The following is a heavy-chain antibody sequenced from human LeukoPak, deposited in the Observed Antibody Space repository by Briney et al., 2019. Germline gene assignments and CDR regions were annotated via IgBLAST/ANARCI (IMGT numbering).Heavy chain of an antibody. Sequence: SETLSLTCTVSGGSIRSYYWSWIRQPPGKGLEWIGYIIFGGSTNYNPSLKSRVTISVDTSKNQFSLKLTSVTAADTAVYYCARGRDTAIPFMFDYWGQGTLVTVSS. J-gene: IGHJ4*02. D-gene: IGHD5-18*01. CDR1: GGSIRSYY. CDR2: IIFGGST. CDR3: ARGRDTAIPFMFDY. V-gene: IGHV4-59*01.